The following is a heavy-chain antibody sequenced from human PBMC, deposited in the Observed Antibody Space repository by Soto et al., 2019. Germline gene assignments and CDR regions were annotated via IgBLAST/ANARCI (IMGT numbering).Heavy chain of an antibody. CDR1: GDTFSFYT. Sequence: QVQLVQSGAELKKPGSSVKVSCKASGDTFSFYTINWVRQAPGLGLEWMGRVNPILSMSNYAQKFQGRVTMTEDKSTSTAYMELRSLRSEDTAFYYCATSDCSGYRAFDYWGQGALVTVSS. V-gene: IGHV1-69*02. CDR3: ATSDCSGYRAFDY. CDR2: VNPILSMS. D-gene: IGHD3-10*02. J-gene: IGHJ4*02.